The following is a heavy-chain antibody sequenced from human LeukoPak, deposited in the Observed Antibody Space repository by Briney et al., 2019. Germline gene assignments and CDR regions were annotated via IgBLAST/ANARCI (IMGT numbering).Heavy chain of an antibody. Sequence: SETLSLTCAVYGGSFSGYYWSWIRQPPGKGLEWIGEINHSGSNNYNPSLKSRVTISVDTSKNQFSLKLSSVTAADTAVYYCARGLYGDYGNFDYWGQGTLVTVSS. D-gene: IGHD4-17*01. CDR3: ARGLYGDYGNFDY. CDR1: GGSFSGYY. CDR2: INHSGSN. V-gene: IGHV4-34*01. J-gene: IGHJ4*02.